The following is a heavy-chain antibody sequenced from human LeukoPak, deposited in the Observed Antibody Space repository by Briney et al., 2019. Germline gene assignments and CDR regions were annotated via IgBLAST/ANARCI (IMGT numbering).Heavy chain of an antibody. CDR2: INHSGRT. CDR1: GGSFGGYY. Sequence: SETLSLTCAVYGGSFGGYYWSWIRQPPGKGLEWIGEINHSGRTNYNPSFKSRVPISVDTSKNQFSLRLSSVTAADTAVYYCARVLSTVTTSESAFDIWGQGTMVTVSS. D-gene: IGHD4-17*01. CDR3: ARVLSTVTTSESAFDI. V-gene: IGHV4-34*01. J-gene: IGHJ3*02.